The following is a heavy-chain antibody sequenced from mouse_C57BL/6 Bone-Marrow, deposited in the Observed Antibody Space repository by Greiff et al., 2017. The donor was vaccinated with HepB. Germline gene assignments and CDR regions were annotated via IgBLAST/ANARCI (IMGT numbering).Heavy chain of an antibody. J-gene: IGHJ1*03. Sequence: EVQGVESGGGLVKPGGSLKLSCAASGFTFSDYGMHWVRQAPEKGLEWVAYISSGSSTIYYADTVKGRCTISRDNAKNTLFLQMTSLRSEDTAMYYCARRNYYGSSPYWYFDVWGTGTTVTVSS. V-gene: IGHV5-17*01. CDR1: GFTFSDYG. D-gene: IGHD1-1*01. CDR2: ISSGSSTI. CDR3: ARRNYYGSSPYWYFDV.